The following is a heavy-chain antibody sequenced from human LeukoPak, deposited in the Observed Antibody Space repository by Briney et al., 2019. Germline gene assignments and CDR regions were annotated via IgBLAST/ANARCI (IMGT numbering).Heavy chain of an antibody. V-gene: IGHV4-59*08. CDR3: ARGLRNAEYFQH. J-gene: IGHJ1*01. CDR2: IYYSGST. Sequence: SETLSLTCTVSGGSISSYYRSWIRQPPGKGLEWIGYIYYSGSTNYNPSLKSRVTISVDTSKNQFSLKLSSVTAADTAVYYCARGLRNAEYFQHWGQGTLVTVSS. CDR1: GGSISSYY. D-gene: IGHD5-12*01.